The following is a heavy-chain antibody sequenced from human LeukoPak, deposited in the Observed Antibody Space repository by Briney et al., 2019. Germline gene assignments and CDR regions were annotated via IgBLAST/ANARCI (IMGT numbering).Heavy chain of an antibody. D-gene: IGHD5-18*01. V-gene: IGHV1-24*01. CDR2: FDPEDGET. CDR3: ASQDPSRGYSYGIDY. Sequence: GASVKVSCKASGGTFSSYAISWVRQAPGKGLEWMGGFDPEDGETIYAQKFQGRVTMTEDTSTDTAYMELSSLRSEDTAVYYCASQDPSRGYSYGIDYWGQGTLVTVSS. CDR1: GGTFSSYA. J-gene: IGHJ4*02.